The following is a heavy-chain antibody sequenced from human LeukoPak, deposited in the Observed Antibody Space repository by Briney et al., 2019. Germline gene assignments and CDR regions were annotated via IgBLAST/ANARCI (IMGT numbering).Heavy chain of an antibody. CDR3: ASTGDYYDSSGYYGY. Sequence: PGGSLRLSCAASGFTFSSYWMSWVRQAPGKGLEWVANIKQDGSEKYYVDSVKGRFTISRDNAKNSLYLQMNSLRAEDTAVYYCASTGDYYDSSGYYGYWGQGTLVTVSS. CDR2: IKQDGSEK. J-gene: IGHJ4*02. V-gene: IGHV3-7*01. D-gene: IGHD3-22*01. CDR1: GFTFSSYW.